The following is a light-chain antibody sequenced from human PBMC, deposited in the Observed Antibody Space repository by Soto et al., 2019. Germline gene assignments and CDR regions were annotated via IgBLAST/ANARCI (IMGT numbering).Light chain of an antibody. CDR1: QSISSH. CDR2: GAS. V-gene: IGKV3D-15*01. CDR3: QQYNDWPPWT. J-gene: IGKJ1*01. Sequence: EIVLTQSPATLSVSPGERATLSCRASQSISSHLVWYQQKPGQAPRLVIYGASIRATGIPARFSGSGSGTEFTLAISSLQSEDFAIYYCQQYNDWPPWTFGQGTKVEIK.